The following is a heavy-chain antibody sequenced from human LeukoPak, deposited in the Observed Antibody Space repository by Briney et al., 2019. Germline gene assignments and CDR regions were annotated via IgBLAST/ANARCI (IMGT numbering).Heavy chain of an antibody. CDR1: GFTFDDYG. CDR2: ITWNGVGT. J-gene: IGHJ2*01. Sequence: GGYLRLSCAASGFTFDDYGMIWVRQAPGKGLEWVSYITWNGVGTAYADSMKGRFTVSRDNVKNSLFLQMDSLRAEDTALYYCARSMTTVTTRFFDLWGRGTLVTVSS. CDR3: ARSMTTVTTRFFDL. V-gene: IGHV3-20*04. D-gene: IGHD4-17*01.